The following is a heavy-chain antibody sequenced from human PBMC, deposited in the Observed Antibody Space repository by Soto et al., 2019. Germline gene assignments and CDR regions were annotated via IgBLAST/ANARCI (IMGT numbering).Heavy chain of an antibody. Sequence: QVQLVQSGAEVKKPGSSVKVSCKASGGTFSSYAISWVRQAPGQGLEWMGGIIPIFGTANYAQKFQGRVTITADESTSTAYMELSSLRSEDTAVYYCARPKDCGGDCYRGDFDYWGQGTLVTVSS. V-gene: IGHV1-69*12. J-gene: IGHJ4*02. CDR1: GGTFSSYA. D-gene: IGHD2-21*02. CDR3: ARPKDCGGDCYRGDFDY. CDR2: IIPIFGTA.